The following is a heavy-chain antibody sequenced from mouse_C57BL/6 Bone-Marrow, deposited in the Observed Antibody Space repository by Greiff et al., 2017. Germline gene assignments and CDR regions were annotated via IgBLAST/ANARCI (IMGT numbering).Heavy chain of an antibody. D-gene: IGHD2-1*01. CDR2: IYPGSGST. CDR3: GLYGNFAWFAY. J-gene: IGHJ3*01. Sequence: QVQLQQPGAELVQPGASVKMSCKASGYTFTSYWITWVKQRPGQGLEWIGDIYPGSGSTNYNEKFKSKATLTVDTSSSTAYMQLSNLTSEDSAVYYCGLYGNFAWFAYWGQGTLVTVSA. CDR1: GYTFTSYW. V-gene: IGHV1-55*01.